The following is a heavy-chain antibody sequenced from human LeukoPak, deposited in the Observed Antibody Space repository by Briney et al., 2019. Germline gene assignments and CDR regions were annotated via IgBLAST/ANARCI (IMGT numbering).Heavy chain of an antibody. V-gene: IGHV1-2*02. CDR1: GYTFTGYY. D-gene: IGHD5-24*01. CDR2: INPNSGGT. J-gene: IGHJ4*02. Sequence: ASVKVSCKASGYTFTGYYMHWVRQASGQGLGWMGWINPNSGGTDYAQKFQGRVTTTRDTSISTAYMELNRLRSDDTAVYYCASRDGPQGGFDYWGQGTLVTVSS. CDR3: ASRDGPQGGFDY.